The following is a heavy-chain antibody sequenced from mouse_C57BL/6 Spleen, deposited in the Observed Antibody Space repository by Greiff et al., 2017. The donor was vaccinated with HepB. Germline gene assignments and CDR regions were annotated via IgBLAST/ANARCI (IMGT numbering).Heavy chain of an antibody. CDR3: ARSHYGSSWYFDV. Sequence: QVQLQQPGAELVRPGTSVKLSCKASGYTFTSYWMHWVKQRPGQGLEWIGVIDPSDSYTNYNQKFKGKATLTVDTSSSTAYMQLSSLTSEDSAVYYCARSHYGSSWYFDVWGTGTTVTVSS. CDR2: IDPSDSYT. V-gene: IGHV1-59*01. D-gene: IGHD1-1*01. J-gene: IGHJ1*03. CDR1: GYTFTSYW.